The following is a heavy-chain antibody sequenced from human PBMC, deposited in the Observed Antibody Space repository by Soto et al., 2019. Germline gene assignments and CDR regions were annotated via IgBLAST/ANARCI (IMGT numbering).Heavy chain of an antibody. Sequence: GGSLRLSCAASGFTFSSYAMHWVRQAPGKGLEWVAVISYDGSNKYYADSVKGRFTISRDNSKNTLYLQMNSLRAEDTAVYYCANDQLLFAAAAGTDDYWGQGTLVTVSS. J-gene: IGHJ4*02. D-gene: IGHD6-13*01. CDR1: GFTFSSYA. CDR2: ISYDGSNK. V-gene: IGHV3-30-3*02. CDR3: ANDQLLFAAAAGTDDY.